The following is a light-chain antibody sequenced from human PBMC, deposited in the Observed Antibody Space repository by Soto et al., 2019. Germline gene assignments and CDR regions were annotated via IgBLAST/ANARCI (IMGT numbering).Light chain of an antibody. CDR1: QSVSRNF. J-gene: IGKJ1*01. Sequence: EIVLTQSPGTLSLSPGERATLSCRASQSVSRNFLAWYQQKPGQAPRLLIYAASNRATGIPDRFSGSGSGTDFTLTISRLEPEDFAVYYCQQYGSSPPEKTFGQGTKVEIK. V-gene: IGKV3-20*01. CDR3: QQYGSSPPEKT. CDR2: AAS.